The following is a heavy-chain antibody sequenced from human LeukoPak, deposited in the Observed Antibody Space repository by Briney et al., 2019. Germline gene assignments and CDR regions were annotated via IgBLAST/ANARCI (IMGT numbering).Heavy chain of an antibody. CDR3: ARVIAGRLGYYGSGSYYNWFDP. D-gene: IGHD3-10*01. V-gene: IGHV1-69*06. J-gene: IGHJ5*02. CDR1: GGTFSSYA. CDR2: IIPIFGTA. Sequence: SVKVSCKASGGTFSSYAISWVRQAPGQGLEWMGGIIPIFGTANYAQKFQGRVTITADKSTSTAYMELSSLRSEDTAVYYCARVIAGRLGYYGSGSYYNWFDPWGQGTLVTVSS.